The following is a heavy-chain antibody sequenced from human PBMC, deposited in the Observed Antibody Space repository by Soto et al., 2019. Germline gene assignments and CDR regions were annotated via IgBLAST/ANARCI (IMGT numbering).Heavy chain of an antibody. D-gene: IGHD3-16*01. Sequence: SLRLSCAASGFTFSSYSMNWVRQAPGKGLEWVSYISSSSSTIYYADSVKGRFTISRDNAKNSLYLQMNSLRDEDTAVYYCARIVGAYYYYYGMDVWGQGTTVTVSS. CDR1: GFTFSSYS. J-gene: IGHJ6*02. CDR2: ISSSSSTI. CDR3: ARIVGAYYYYYGMDV. V-gene: IGHV3-48*02.